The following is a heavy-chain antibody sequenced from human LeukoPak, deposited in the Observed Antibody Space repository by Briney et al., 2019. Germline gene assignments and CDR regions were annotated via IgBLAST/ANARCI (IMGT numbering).Heavy chain of an antibody. D-gene: IGHD1-1*01. CDR1: GFPFSRDS. J-gene: IGHJ4*02. Sequence: GGTLRLSCAASGFPFSRDSMHWVRHSPGKGLVWLSRISPDGRVTNYADSVKGRFTISRDNAKNALYLQMNSLRDEDTAVYYCASDVAYKFDYWGQGTLVTFSS. V-gene: IGHV3-74*01. CDR2: ISPDGRVT. CDR3: ASDVAYKFDY.